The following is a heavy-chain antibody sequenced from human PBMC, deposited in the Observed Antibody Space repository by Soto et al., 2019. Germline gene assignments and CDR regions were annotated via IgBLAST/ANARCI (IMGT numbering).Heavy chain of an antibody. CDR3: ASEVAYYDFWSGYYRYYGMDV. Sequence: SQTLSLTCAISGDSVSSNSAAWNWVRQSPSRGLEWLGRTYYRSKWYNDYAVSVKSRITINPDTSKNQFSLQLNSVTPEDTAVYYCASEVAYYDFWSGYYRYYGMDVWGQGTTVTVSS. J-gene: IGHJ6*02. D-gene: IGHD3-3*01. V-gene: IGHV6-1*01. CDR2: TYYRSKWYN. CDR1: GDSVSSNSAA.